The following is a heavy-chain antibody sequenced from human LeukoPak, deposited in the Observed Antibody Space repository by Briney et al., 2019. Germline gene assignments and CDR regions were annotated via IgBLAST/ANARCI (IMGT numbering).Heavy chain of an antibody. J-gene: IGHJ4*02. CDR1: GGSISSYY. CDR3: AGGGWELPE. CDR2: IYYSGST. Sequence: SETLSLTCTVSGGSISSYYWSWIRQPPGKGLEWIGYIYYSGSTNYNPSLKSRVTISVDTSKNQFSLKLSSVTAADTAVYYCAGGGWELPEWGQGTLVTVSS. D-gene: IGHD1-26*01. V-gene: IGHV4-59*01.